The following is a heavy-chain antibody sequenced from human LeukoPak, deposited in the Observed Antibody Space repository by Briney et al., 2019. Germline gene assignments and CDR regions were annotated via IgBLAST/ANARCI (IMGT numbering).Heavy chain of an antibody. CDR2: IISSSRYI. CDR3: ASLDYIIVAPAAIREFDP. V-gene: IGHV3-21*01. Sequence: GRSLRPSCPASGFTFSSYSMNWVRPAPGKGLEWVSSIISSSRYIYYADSVKGRFTISRDNAKNSLYLQMNSLRAEDTAVYYCASLDYIIVAPAAIREFDPWGQGTLVTVSS. D-gene: IGHD2-2*01. J-gene: IGHJ5*02. CDR1: GFTFSSYS.